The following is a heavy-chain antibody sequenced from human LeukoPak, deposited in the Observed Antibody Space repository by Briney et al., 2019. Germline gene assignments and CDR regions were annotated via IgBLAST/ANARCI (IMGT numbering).Heavy chain of an antibody. J-gene: IGHJ4*02. CDR2: ITGTGGST. V-gene: IGHV3-23*01. Sequence: GGSLRLSCASSGFTFSSYVMRWVRQAPGKGLEWVSSITGTGGSTYYADSVKGRFTISRDNSKNTLFLQMNSLRAEDTAVYYCAKAYSSGCACFDYWGRGALVTVSS. CDR3: AKAYSSGCACFDY. D-gene: IGHD6-19*01. CDR1: GFTFSSYV.